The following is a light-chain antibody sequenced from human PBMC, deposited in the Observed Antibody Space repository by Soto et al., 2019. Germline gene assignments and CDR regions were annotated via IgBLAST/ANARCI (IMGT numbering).Light chain of an antibody. CDR2: EVS. V-gene: IGLV2-8*01. CDR3: SSFAGSPVV. J-gene: IGLJ2*01. Sequence: QSALTQPPSASGSPGQSVTITCSGTSSDVGEENYLSWYQQHPGKVPKLILYEVSKRPSGVTDRFSGSRSGNTASLTVSGLQAEDEADYYCSSFAGSPVVFGGGTKVTVL. CDR1: SSDVGEENY.